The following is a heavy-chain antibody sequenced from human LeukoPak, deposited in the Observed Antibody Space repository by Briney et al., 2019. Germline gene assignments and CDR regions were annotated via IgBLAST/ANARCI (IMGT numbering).Heavy chain of an antibody. D-gene: IGHD4-17*01. CDR3: AREGRTTRFDY. CDR1: GGSISSYY. Sequence: SGTLSLTCAVSGGSISSYYWSWIRQPPGKGLEWIGYIYYSGSTNYNPSLKSRVTISVDTSKNQFSLKLSSVTAADTAVYYCAREGRTTRFDYWGQGTLVTVSS. J-gene: IGHJ4*02. V-gene: IGHV4-59*01. CDR2: IYYSGST.